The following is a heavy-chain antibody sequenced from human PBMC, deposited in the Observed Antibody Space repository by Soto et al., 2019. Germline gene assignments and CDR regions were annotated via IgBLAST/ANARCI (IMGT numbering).Heavy chain of an antibody. CDR2: IIPIFGTA. J-gene: IGHJ4*02. Sequence: SVKVSCKASGGTFSSYAISWVRQAPGQGLEWMGGIIPIFGTANYAQKFQGRVTITADKSTSTAYMELSSLRSEDTAVYYCARRTLNWNHGGYFDYWGQGTLVTVSS. CDR1: GGTFSSYA. V-gene: IGHV1-69*06. CDR3: ARRTLNWNHGGYFDY. D-gene: IGHD1-1*01.